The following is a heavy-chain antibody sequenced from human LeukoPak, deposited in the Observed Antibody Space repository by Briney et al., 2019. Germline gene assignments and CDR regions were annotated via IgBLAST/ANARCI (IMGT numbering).Heavy chain of an antibody. J-gene: IGHJ4*02. CDR2: FNVGHGNT. D-gene: IGHD3-22*01. CDR1: GYTFTTYA. V-gene: IGHV1-3*01. Sequence: ASVTVSCKTSGYTFTTYAIHWVRQAPGDRLEWMGCFNVGHGNTEYSERFQGRVTITTDASATTHFMELSSLRSEDAAVYYCASQYYYGPTGYYGGFDYWGQGTPVTVSS. CDR3: ASQYYYGPTGYYGGFDY.